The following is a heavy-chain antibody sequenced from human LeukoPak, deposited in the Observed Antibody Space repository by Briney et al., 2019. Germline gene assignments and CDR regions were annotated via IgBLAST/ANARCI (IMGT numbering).Heavy chain of an antibody. J-gene: IGHJ1*01. CDR2: TSWNSGSI. CDR1: GFTFEDYA. Sequence: QSGGSLRLSCAASGFTFEDYAMHWVRQAPGKGLEWVSGTSWNSGSIDYADSVKGRFTISRDNAENSLYLQMNSLRAEDTALYYCAKAPSYSSGWPAEYFQHWGQGTLVTVSS. CDR3: AKAPSYSSGWPAEYFQH. D-gene: IGHD6-19*01. V-gene: IGHV3-9*01.